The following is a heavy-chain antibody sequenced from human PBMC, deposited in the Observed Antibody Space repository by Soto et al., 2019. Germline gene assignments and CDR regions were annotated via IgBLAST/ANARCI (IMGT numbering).Heavy chain of an antibody. J-gene: IGHJ4*02. CDR1: GGSISSGGYY. Sequence: QVQLQESGPGLVKPSQTLSLTCTVSGGSISSGGYYWSWIRQHPGKGLEWIGYIYYSGSTYYNPSLKNRVTISVDTSKNQFSLKLSSVTAADTAVYYCATRRGDSGYDAPPFDYWGQGTLVTVSS. CDR2: IYYSGST. D-gene: IGHD5-12*01. V-gene: IGHV4-31*03. CDR3: ATRRGDSGYDAPPFDY.